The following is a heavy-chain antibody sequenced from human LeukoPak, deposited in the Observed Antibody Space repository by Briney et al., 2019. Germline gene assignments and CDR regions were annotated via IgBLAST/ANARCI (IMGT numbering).Heavy chain of an antibody. D-gene: IGHD1-7*01. CDR2: FDPEDGET. CDR1: GYTLTELS. V-gene: IGHV1-24*01. Sequence: ASVKVSCKVSGYTLTELSMHWVRQAPGKGLEWMGGFDPEDGETIYAQKFQGRVTMTEDTSTDTAYMELSSLRSEDTAVYYCARDRVPLAGTTRTHYYYGMDVWGQGATVTVSS. J-gene: IGHJ6*02. CDR3: ARDRVPLAGTTRTHYYYGMDV.